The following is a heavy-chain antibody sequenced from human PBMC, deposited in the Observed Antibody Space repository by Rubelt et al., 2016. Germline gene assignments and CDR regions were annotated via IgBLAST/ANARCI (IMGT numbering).Heavy chain of an antibody. D-gene: IGHD3-22*01. J-gene: IGHJ4*02. Sequence: GQGLEWMGWISAYNGNTNYAQKLQGRVTMTTDTSTSTAYMELRSLRSDDTAVYYCTLTSSGYDFDYWGQGTLVTVSS. CDR3: TLTSSGYDFDY. CDR2: ISAYNGNT. V-gene: IGHV1-18*01.